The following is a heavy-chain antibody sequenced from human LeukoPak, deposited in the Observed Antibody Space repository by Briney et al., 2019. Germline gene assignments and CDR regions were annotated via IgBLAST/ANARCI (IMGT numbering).Heavy chain of an antibody. V-gene: IGHV3-21*04. D-gene: IGHD2-21*02. J-gene: IGHJ4*02. CDR3: AKDFREAATVVTALDY. CDR1: GFTFSSQS. Sequence: GGLRLSCAASGFTFSSQSMNWVRQAPGKGLEWVSSISSGSSYIYYADSMKGRFTISRDNSKNSLYLQMNSLRTEDTALYYCAKDFREAATVVTALDYWGQGTLVTVSS. CDR2: ISSGSSYI.